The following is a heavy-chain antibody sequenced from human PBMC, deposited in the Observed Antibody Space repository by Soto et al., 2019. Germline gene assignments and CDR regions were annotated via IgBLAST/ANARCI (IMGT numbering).Heavy chain of an antibody. CDR1: GFTFSSYS. D-gene: IGHD3-3*01. J-gene: IGHJ3*02. CDR3: ARNTIFGVANAFDI. CDR2: ISSSSSTI. V-gene: IGHV3-48*01. Sequence: GGSLRLSCAASGFTFSSYSMNWVRQAPGKGLEWVSYISSSSSTIYYADSVKGRFTISRDNAKNSLYLQMNSLRAEDTAVYYCARNTIFGVANAFDIWGQGTMVTVSS.